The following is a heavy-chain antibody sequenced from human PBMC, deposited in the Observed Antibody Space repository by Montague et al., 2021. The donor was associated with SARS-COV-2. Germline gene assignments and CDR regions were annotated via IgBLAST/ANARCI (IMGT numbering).Heavy chain of an antibody. J-gene: IGHJ5*02. CDR3: ARLKYTTSGGNWLDP. CDR1: GFTFSSYW. CDR2: IKEDGSDK. V-gene: IGHV3-7*01. Sequence: SLRLSCAASGFTFSSYWMTWVRQAPGKGLGWVANIKEDGSDKYYLDSVXGRFTISRDNAKNSLYLQMNSLRAEDTAMYYCARLKYTTSGGNWLDPWGQGTLVTASS. D-gene: IGHD2-2*01.